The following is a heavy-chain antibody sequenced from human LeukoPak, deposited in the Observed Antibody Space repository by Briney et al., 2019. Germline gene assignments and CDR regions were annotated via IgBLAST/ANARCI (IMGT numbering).Heavy chain of an antibody. CDR1: GGSVSSGSYY. J-gene: IGHJ3*02. CDR2: IYYSGST. Sequence: PSETLSLTCTVSGGSVSSGSYYWSWIRQPPGKGLEWIGCIYYSGSTNYNPSLKSRVTISVDTSKNQFSLKLSSVTAADTAVYYCARWGSPDAFDIWGQGTMVTVSS. D-gene: IGHD3-16*01. V-gene: IGHV4-61*01. CDR3: ARWGSPDAFDI.